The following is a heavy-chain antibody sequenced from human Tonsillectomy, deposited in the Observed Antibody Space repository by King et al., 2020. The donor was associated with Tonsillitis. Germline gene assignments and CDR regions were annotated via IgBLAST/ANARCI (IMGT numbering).Heavy chain of an antibody. CDR3: ARDRTVTHFDY. J-gene: IGHJ4*02. CDR1: GFTFSSYG. V-gene: IGHV3-33*08. Sequence: VQLVESGGVVVQPGRSLRLSCAASGFTFSSYGMHWVRQAPGKGLEWVAVIWYDGSNKYYTDSVKGRFSISSDNPKNTLYLQMNSLRAEDTAVYYCARDRTVTHFDYWGQGTLVTVSS. D-gene: IGHD4-17*01. CDR2: IWYDGSNK.